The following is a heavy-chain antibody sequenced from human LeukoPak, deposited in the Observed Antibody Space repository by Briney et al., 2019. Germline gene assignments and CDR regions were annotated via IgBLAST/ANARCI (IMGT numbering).Heavy chain of an antibody. J-gene: IGHJ3*02. D-gene: IGHD6-19*01. CDR1: EFIFGTYG. V-gene: IGHV3-30*03. CDR3: SRSKQQWLVHPLFDI. Sequence: PGGSLRLSCAASEFIFGTYGMHWVRQAPGKGLEWVAVISYDGGNRYYADSVKGRFTISRDNSKNTLYLQMNSLRAEDTAVYYCSRSKQQWLVHPLFDIWGQGTMVTVSS. CDR2: ISYDGGNR.